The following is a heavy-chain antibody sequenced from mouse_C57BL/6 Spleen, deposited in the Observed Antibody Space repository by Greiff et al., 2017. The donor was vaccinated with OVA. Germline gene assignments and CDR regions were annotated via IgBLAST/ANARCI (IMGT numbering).Heavy chain of an antibody. CDR1: GYTFTSYT. V-gene: IGHV1-4*01. D-gene: IGHD3-2*02. CDR2: INPSSGYT. J-gene: IGHJ4*01. Sequence: VQLQQSGAELARPGASVKMSCKASGYTFTSYTMHWVKQRPGQGLEWIGYINPSSGYTKYNQKFKDKATLTADKSSSTAYMQLSSLTSEDSAVYYCARDSSGYGYAMDDWGQGTSVTVSS. CDR3: ARDSSGYGYAMDD.